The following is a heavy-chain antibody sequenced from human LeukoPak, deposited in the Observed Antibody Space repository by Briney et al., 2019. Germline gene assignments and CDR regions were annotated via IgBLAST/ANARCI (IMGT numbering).Heavy chain of an antibody. CDR3: ARDMDSSGYYYDDAFDI. Sequence: KASQTLSLTCTVSGASISSGSYYWSWIRQPAGKGLEWIGRIYTSGSTNYNPPLKSRVTISVDTSKNQFSLKLSSVTAADTAVYYCARDMDSSGYYYDDAFDIWGQGTMVTVSS. D-gene: IGHD3-22*01. V-gene: IGHV4-61*02. J-gene: IGHJ3*02. CDR1: GASISSGSYY. CDR2: IYTSGST.